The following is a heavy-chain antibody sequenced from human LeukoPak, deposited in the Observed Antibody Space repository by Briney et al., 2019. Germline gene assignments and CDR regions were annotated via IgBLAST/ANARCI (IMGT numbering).Heavy chain of an antibody. CDR2: IYSSGSN. V-gene: IGHV4-4*07. Sequence: SETLSLTCTVTGGSISGYFWSWIRQPAGKGLEWIGRIYSSGSNNYNPSLKSRVTMSLDTSKNHLSLNLSSVTAADTAVYYCAREPTSGREPTSGRPLDYWGQGTLVTVSS. CDR1: GGSISGYF. D-gene: IGHD5-12*01. J-gene: IGHJ4*02. CDR3: AREPTSGREPTSGRPLDY.